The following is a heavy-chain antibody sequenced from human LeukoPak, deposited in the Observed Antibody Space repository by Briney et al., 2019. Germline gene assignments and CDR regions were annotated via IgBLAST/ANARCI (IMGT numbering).Heavy chain of an antibody. Sequence: GGSLRLSCAASGFTLGNYAMSWVRQAPGKGLEWVSAISGNGYNTYYADSVKGRFTISSESSGDTLFLQMHSLRAEDTAVYYCAKGVRLWFAFYFDYWGQGTLVTVSS. D-gene: IGHD3-10*01. CDR1: GFTLGNYA. V-gene: IGHV3-23*01. CDR3: AKGVRLWFAFYFDY. J-gene: IGHJ4*02. CDR2: ISGNGYNT.